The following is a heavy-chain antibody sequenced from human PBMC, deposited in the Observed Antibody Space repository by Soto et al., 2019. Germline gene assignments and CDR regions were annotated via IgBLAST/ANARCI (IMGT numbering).Heavy chain of an antibody. CDR1: GFTFSSYW. V-gene: IGHV3-7*01. Sequence: GGSLRLSCAASGFTFSSYWMSWVRQAPGKGLEWVANIKQDGSEKYYVDSVKGRFTISRDNAKNSLYLQMNSLRAEDTAVYYCARNRYSSSFVDAFDIWGQGTMVTVSS. CDR3: ARNRYSSSFVDAFDI. D-gene: IGHD6-6*01. CDR2: IKQDGSEK. J-gene: IGHJ3*02.